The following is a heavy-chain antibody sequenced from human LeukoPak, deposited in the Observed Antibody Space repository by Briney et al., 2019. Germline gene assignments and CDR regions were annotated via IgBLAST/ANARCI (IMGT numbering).Heavy chain of an antibody. J-gene: IGHJ4*02. CDR2: INQDGSEK. Sequence: GGSLRLSCAASGFTFRSFSMSWVRQAPGKGLEWVAKINQDGSEKYYVDSVKGRFTISRDNAKNSLYLQMNSLRAEDTGIYSCAKEGPGGGGYFDYWAQGTLVTVSS. D-gene: IGHD3-16*01. CDR3: AKEGPGGGGYFDY. V-gene: IGHV3-7*05. CDR1: GFTFRSFS.